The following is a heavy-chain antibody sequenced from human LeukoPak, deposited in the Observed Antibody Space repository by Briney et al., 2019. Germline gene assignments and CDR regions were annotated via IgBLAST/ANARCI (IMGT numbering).Heavy chain of an antibody. CDR3: ARFYHYYDGSGYITGGLSY. Sequence: GESLKISCKGSGYSFTSYWIGWVRQMPGRGLEWMGIIYPGDSDTRYSPSFQGQVTISADKSISTAYLQWSSLKASDTAMYYCARFYHYYDGSGYITGGLSYWGQGTLVTVSS. V-gene: IGHV5-51*01. CDR1: GYSFTSYW. D-gene: IGHD3-22*01. CDR2: IYPGDSDT. J-gene: IGHJ4*02.